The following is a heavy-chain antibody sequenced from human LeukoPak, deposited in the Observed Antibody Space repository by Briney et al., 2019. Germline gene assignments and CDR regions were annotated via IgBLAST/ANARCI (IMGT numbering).Heavy chain of an antibody. CDR2: IKQDGSDE. Sequence: LAGGSLRLSCEASGLTFSNYWMTWVRQAPGKGLEWVANIKQDGSDENYVDSVKGRFTISRDNGKNSLYLQMNSLRAEDTAVYYCARGGSDSDYWGQGTLVTVSS. D-gene: IGHD6-6*01. CDR1: GLTFSNYW. CDR3: ARGGSDSDY. J-gene: IGHJ4*02. V-gene: IGHV3-7*04.